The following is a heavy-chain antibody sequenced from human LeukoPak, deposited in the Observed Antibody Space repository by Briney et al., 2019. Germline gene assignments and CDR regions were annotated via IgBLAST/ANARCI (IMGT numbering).Heavy chain of an antibody. CDR2: IYYSGST. CDR1: GGSISNYY. CDR3: ARDQAHDFASGLGY. D-gene: IGHD3/OR15-3a*01. V-gene: IGHV4-59*01. Sequence: SGTLSLTCTVSGGSISNYYWSWIRQPPGKGLEWIGYIYYSGSTNYNPSLKSRVTISVDTSKNQFSLKLSSVTAADTAVYYCARDQAHDFASGLGYWGQGTLVTVSS. J-gene: IGHJ4*02.